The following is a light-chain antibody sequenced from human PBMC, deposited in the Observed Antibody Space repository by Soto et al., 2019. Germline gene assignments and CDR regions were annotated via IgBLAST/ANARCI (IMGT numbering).Light chain of an antibody. V-gene: IGKV3-15*01. J-gene: IGKJ1*01. CDR3: QQYYTWPRGT. CDR1: QGVIVN. CDR2: GAS. Sequence: MTQSPGTLAVSPGEGATLSRRASQGVIVNRAWYQQKPGQAPRLLLFGASTRATGVPARFSGSGSGTEFTLTISSLQPADFGVYYCQQYYTWPRGTFAQGTKV.